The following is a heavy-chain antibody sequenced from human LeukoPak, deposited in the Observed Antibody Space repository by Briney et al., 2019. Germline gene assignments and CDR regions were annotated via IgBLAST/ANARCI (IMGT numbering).Heavy chain of an antibody. CDR1: EFNFNSYW. Sequence: GGSLRLSCAASEFNFNSYWMHWVRHVPGKGLVWVSRINSDGSSTRYADSVKGRFTISRDSAKNTLYLQINSLRADDTAVYYCGSGDYYIENWGQGTLVTVSS. J-gene: IGHJ4*02. CDR2: INSDGSST. D-gene: IGHD3-3*01. CDR3: GSGDYYIEN. V-gene: IGHV3-74*01.